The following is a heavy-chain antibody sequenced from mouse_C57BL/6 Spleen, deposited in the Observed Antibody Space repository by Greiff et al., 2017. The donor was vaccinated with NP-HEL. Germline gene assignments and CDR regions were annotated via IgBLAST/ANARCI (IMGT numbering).Heavy chain of an antibody. J-gene: IGHJ2*01. D-gene: IGHD2-3*01. CDR1: GYSITSGYY. CDR3: AREGDGYYPGFDY. Sequence: EVKLQESGPGLVKPSQSLSLTCSVTGYSITSGYYWNWIRQFPGNKLEWMGYISYDGSNNYNPSLKNRISITRDTSKNQFFLKLNSVTTEDTATYYCAREGDGYYPGFDYWGQGTTLTVSS. V-gene: IGHV3-6*01. CDR2: ISYDGSN.